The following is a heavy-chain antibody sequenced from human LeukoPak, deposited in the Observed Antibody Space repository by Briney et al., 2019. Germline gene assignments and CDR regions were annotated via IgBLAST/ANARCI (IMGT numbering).Heavy chain of an antibody. V-gene: IGHV3-49*04. CDR3: SRDQTPYY. CDR1: GFTFSSYE. CDR2: IASKTYGGTA. Sequence: PGGSLRLSCVASGFTFSSYEMNWVRQAPGKGLEWVGFIASKTYGGTAEYAASVKGRFTISRDDSKSIAYLQMNSLKTEDTAVYFCSRDQTPYYWGQGTLVTVSS. J-gene: IGHJ4*02.